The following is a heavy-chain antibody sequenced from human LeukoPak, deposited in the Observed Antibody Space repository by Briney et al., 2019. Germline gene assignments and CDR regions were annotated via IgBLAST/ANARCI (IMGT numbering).Heavy chain of an antibody. D-gene: IGHD3-10*01. J-gene: IGHJ4*02. CDR3: ARHRGGVRPPDY. Sequence: GESLKISCKGSGYSFANYWIGWVRQMPGKGLEWMGIIYPLNSDTRYSPSFQGQVTISADKSISTAYLQWNSLKASDTAMYYCARHRGGVRPPDYWGQGTLVTVSS. CDR2: IYPLNSDT. V-gene: IGHV5-51*01. CDR1: GYSFANYW.